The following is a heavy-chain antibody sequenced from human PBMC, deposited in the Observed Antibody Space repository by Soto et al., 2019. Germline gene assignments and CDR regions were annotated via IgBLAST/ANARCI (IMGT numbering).Heavy chain of an antibody. CDR2: IWYDGSNK. D-gene: IGHD1-26*01. J-gene: IGHJ6*02. Sequence: QVQLVESGGGVVQPGRSLRLSCAASGFTFSSYGMHWVRQAPGKGLEWVAVIWYDGSNKYYADSVKGRFTISRDNSKNTRYLQMHSRRAEDTAVYYCARDNLSCVGGNYSDDLDVWGQGTMVTVSS. CDR3: ARDNLSCVGGNYSDDLDV. CDR1: GFTFSSYG. V-gene: IGHV3-33*01.